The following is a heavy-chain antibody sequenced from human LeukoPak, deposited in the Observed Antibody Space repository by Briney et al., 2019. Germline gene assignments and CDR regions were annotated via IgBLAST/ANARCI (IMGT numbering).Heavy chain of an antibody. D-gene: IGHD3-10*01. CDR3: ARGEMVRGKRALDI. V-gene: IGHV4-34*01. CDR1: GGSFSGYY. CDR2: INHSGST. Sequence: SETLSLTCAVYGGSFSGYYWSWIRQPPGKGLEWIGEINHSGSTNYNPSLKSRVTISVDTSKNQFSLKLSSVTAADTAVYYCARGEMVRGKRALDIWGQGTMVTVSS. J-gene: IGHJ3*02.